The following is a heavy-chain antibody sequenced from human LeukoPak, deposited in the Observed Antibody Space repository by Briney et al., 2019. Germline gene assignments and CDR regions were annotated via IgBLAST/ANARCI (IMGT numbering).Heavy chain of an antibody. D-gene: IGHD3-10*01. J-gene: IGHJ4*02. Sequence: GASVKVSCKVSGYTLSGLSMHWVRQAPGKGLEWMGGFDPEDGETVYAQKFQGRVTMTEDTSTDTAYMELSSLRSEDTAVYYCGTPKVYYYGSGVEYYFDYWGQGTLVTVSS. CDR1: GYTLSGLS. CDR2: FDPEDGET. CDR3: GTPKVYYYGSGVEYYFDY. V-gene: IGHV1-24*01.